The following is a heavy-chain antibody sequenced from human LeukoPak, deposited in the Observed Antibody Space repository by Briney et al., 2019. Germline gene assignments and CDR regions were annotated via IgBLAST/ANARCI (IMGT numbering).Heavy chain of an antibody. V-gene: IGHV4-59*01. D-gene: IGHD6-19*01. CDR3: ASSPLISSGWLGHDY. CDR2: VYDSGSTRST. J-gene: IGHJ4*02. CDR1: RGSISSYY. Sequence: SETLSLTCSLSRGSISSYYWSWIRQPPGKGLEWIGYVYDSGSTRSTNYNPSLNSRVTISVDTSKNQFSLKLNSVTAADTAVFYCASSPLISSGWLGHDYWGQGILVTVSS.